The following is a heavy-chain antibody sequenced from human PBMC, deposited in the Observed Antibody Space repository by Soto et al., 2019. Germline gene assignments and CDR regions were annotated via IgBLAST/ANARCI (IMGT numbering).Heavy chain of an antibody. Sequence: QVQLVQSGAEVKKPGSSVKVSCKASGGTFSSYTISWVRQAPGQGLEWMGRIIPILGIANYAQKFQGRVTXRARKXXSTAYMELSSLRSEDTAVYYCARGDDSSGYQTFDYWGQGTLVTVSS. J-gene: IGHJ4*02. V-gene: IGHV1-69*02. CDR2: IIPILGIA. D-gene: IGHD3-22*01. CDR3: ARGDDSSGYQTFDY. CDR1: GGTFSSYT.